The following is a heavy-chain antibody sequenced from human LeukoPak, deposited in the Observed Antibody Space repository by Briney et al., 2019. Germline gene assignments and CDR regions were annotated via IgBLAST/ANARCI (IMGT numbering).Heavy chain of an antibody. V-gene: IGHV4-4*07. CDR3: ARGTEMTSFTGYYSFDY. CDR1: GGSISTFF. J-gene: IGHJ4*02. CDR2: IYTGTT. Sequence: SETLSLTCTVSGGSISTFFWTWIRQSAGKGLEWIGSIYTGTTYYNPSLESRATISVATSNNRFSLKLTSLTAADTAVYYCARGTEMTSFTGYYSFDYWGRRSLVTVSS. D-gene: IGHD3-9*01.